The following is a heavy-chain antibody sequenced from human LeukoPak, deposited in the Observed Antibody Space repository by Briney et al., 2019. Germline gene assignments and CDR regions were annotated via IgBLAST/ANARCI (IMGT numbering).Heavy chain of an antibody. CDR2: ISYDGSNK. D-gene: IGHD3-10*01. CDR3: ARVLRVRVGFGEFY. Sequence: GSLRLSCAASGFTFSSYAMHWVRQAPGKGLGWVAVISYDGSNKYYADSVKGRFTISRDNSKNTLYLQMNSLRAEDTAVYYCARVLRVRVGFGEFYWRKGNLVTVSS. CDR1: GFTFSSYA. V-gene: IGHV3-30-3*01. J-gene: IGHJ4*02.